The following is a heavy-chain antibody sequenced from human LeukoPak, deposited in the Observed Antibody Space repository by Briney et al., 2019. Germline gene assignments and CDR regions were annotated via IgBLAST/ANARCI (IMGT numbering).Heavy chain of an antibody. D-gene: IGHD3-9*01. V-gene: IGHV4-59*08. CDR3: ARLNYDILTGYYKPRQFDY. Sequence: SETLSLTCTVSGGSISSYYWSWIRQPPGKGLEWIGYIYYIGSTNYNPSLKSRVTISVDTSNNQFSLKLSSVTAADTAVYYCARLNYDILTGYYKPRQFDYWGQGTLVTVSS. CDR1: GGSISSYY. J-gene: IGHJ4*02. CDR2: IYYIGST.